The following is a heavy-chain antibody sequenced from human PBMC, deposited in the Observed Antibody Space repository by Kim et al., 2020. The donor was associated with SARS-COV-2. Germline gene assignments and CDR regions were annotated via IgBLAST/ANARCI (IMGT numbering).Heavy chain of an antibody. J-gene: IGHJ4*02. D-gene: IGHD2-2*01. CDR3: VKALGSRPEGY. CDR1: GFTFSRSW. Sequence: GGSLRLSCAASGFTFSRSWMNWVRQTPGKGLEWVANIKNDGNEKKYVDSVKGRFTISRDNSENSVYLQMNSLRAEDTAVYYCVKALGSRPEGYWGQGTLVTVSS. V-gene: IGHV3-7*01. CDR2: IKNDGNEK.